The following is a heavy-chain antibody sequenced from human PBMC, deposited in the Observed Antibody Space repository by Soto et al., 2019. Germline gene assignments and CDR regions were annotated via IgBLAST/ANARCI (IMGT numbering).Heavy chain of an antibody. Sequence: EVQLVESGGGLVQPGGSLRLSCAASGFTFSAYSMNWVRQAPGKGLAWVSYISSRTNTIYYADSVQGRFAISRHDAKNSLHLQMDILRAEDTAVYYCARDRRIAAAADFYFDSWGQGTLVTVSS. V-gene: IGHV3-48*01. CDR1: GFTFSAYS. J-gene: IGHJ4*02. CDR3: ARDRRIAAAADFYFDS. CDR2: ISSRTNTI. D-gene: IGHD6-13*01.